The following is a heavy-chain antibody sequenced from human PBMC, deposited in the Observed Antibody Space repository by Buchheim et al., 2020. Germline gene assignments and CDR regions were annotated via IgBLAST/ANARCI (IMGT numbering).Heavy chain of an antibody. CDR3: ARSGRPRYYYYYYMDV. Sequence: EVQLVESGGGLVQPGGSLRLSCAASGFTFSSYWMSWVRQAPGKGLEWVANIKQDGSEKYYVDSVKGRFTISRENAKNSLYLQMNSLRAEDTAVYYCARSGRPRYYYYYYMDVWGKGTT. D-gene: IGHD3-10*01. CDR1: GFTFSSYW. V-gene: IGHV3-7*01. J-gene: IGHJ6*03. CDR2: IKQDGSEK.